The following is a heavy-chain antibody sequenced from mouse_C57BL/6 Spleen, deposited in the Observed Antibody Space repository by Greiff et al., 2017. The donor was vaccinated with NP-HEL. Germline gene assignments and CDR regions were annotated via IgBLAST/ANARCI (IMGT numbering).Heavy chain of an antibody. CDR2: INPNYGTT. Sequence: EVKLMESGPELVKPGASVKISCKASGYSFTDYNMNWVKQSNGKSLEWIGVINPNYGTTSYNQKFKGKATLTVDQSSSTAYMQLNSLTSEDSAVYYCAREGGSTMVTTAWFAYWGQGTLVTVSA. D-gene: IGHD2-1*01. V-gene: IGHV1-39*01. J-gene: IGHJ3*01. CDR3: AREGGSTMVTTAWFAY. CDR1: GYSFTDYN.